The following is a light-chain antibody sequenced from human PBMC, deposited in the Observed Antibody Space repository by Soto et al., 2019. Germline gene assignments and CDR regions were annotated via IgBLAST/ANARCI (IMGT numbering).Light chain of an antibody. Sequence: DIQVAQSPSSLSASLEDRVVITCEASQSISNHLNWYQQKPGKAPKLLIFAASSLQSGVPSRFSGSRSGPDFTLTISSLQPEDFATYYCQQSYSSPPTFGQGTKVDIK. V-gene: IGKV1-39*01. CDR1: QSISNH. CDR2: AAS. CDR3: QQSYSSPPT. J-gene: IGKJ1*01.